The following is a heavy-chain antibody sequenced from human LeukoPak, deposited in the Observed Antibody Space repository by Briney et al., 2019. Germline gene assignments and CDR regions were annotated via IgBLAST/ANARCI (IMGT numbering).Heavy chain of an antibody. J-gene: IGHJ4*02. CDR2: ISYDGSNK. D-gene: IGHD3-16*01. Sequence: GGSLRLSCAASGFTFSSYGMHWVRQAPGKGLERVAVISYDGSNKYYADSVKGRFTISRDNSKNTLYLQMNSLRAEDTAVYYCAKGSWKAYGYFDYWGQGTLVTVSS. V-gene: IGHV3-30*18. CDR3: AKGSWKAYGYFDY. CDR1: GFTFSSYG.